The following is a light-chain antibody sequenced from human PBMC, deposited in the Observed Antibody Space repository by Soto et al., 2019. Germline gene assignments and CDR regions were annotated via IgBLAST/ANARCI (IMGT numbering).Light chain of an antibody. CDR2: EVS. V-gene: IGLV2-18*01. CDR3: SLYTSSSTVA. J-gene: IGLJ2*01. CDR1: SSDDGSYNR. Sequence: QSVLTQPPSVSGSPGQSVTIPCTASSSDDGSYNRVSWYQQPPGTPPKLMIYEVSNRPSGVPDRFSGSKSGNTASLTISGLQAEDETNYYCSLYTSSSTVAFGGGTQLTVL.